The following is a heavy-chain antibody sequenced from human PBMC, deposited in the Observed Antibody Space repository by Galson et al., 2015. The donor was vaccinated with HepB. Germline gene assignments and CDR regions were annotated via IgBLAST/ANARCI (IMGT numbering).Heavy chain of an antibody. V-gene: IGHV1-3*01. D-gene: IGHD6-13*01. Sequence: SVKVSCKAPGNRFTTHFIHWVRQAPGQSLEWMGWINGGNGNTKYSQKFQGRVTITRDTSASTAYMELSSLRSEDTAVYYCARRGAAAGDAFDIWGQGTMVTVSS. CDR1: GNRFTTHF. J-gene: IGHJ3*02. CDR3: ARRGAAAGDAFDI. CDR2: INGGNGNT.